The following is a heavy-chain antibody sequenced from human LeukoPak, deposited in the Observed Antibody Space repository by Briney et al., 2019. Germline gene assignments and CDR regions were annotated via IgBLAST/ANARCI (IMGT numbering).Heavy chain of an antibody. D-gene: IGHD4-17*01. CDR2: ISGSGVYT. V-gene: IGHV3-23*01. CDR3: ARGIDYAEGY. J-gene: IGHJ4*02. Sequence: GGSLRLSCAASGFTFSSYAMTWVRQAPGEGLEWASAISGSGVYTQYADSVKGRFTISRDNSKNTLYLQMNSLRVEDTAVYYCARGIDYAEGYWGQGTLVTVSS. CDR1: GFTFSSYA.